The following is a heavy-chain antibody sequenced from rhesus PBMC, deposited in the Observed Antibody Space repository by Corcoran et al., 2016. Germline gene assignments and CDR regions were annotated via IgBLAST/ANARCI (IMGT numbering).Heavy chain of an antibody. CDR1: GYSISSCYS. J-gene: IGHJ4*01. CDR2: IYGRCRSN. D-gene: IGHD3-9*01. Sequence: QFQLQESGPGLVKPSVTLSLTCAVSGYSISSCYSWTWIPLPPGKGLEWIGSIYGRCRSNYRNPSLKSRVTLSVDTSKNQFSLKVSSGTAADTAVYYCARNNHYHTYFDYWGQGVLVTVSS. V-gene: IGHV4S14*01. CDR3: ARNNHYHTYFDY.